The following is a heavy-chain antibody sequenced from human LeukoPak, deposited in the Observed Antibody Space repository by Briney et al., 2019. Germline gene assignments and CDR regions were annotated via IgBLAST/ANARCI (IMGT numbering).Heavy chain of an antibody. CDR1: GFNFANHA. D-gene: IGHD2-21*02. CDR3: VREDTPATANY. J-gene: IGHJ4*02. CDR2: ISGGGDIT. V-gene: IGHV3-23*01. Sequence: GGSLRLSCAASGFNFANHAMSWVRQTPGKGLDWVSAISGGGDITYYADSVRGRFTISRDNSKDTLFLQMHSLRPGDTAVYYCVREDTPATANYWGQGTLFTISS.